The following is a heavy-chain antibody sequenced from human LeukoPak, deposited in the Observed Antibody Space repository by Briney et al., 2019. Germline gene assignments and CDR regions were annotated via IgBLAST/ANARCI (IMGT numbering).Heavy chain of an antibody. Sequence: KASETLSLTCTVSGGSISTDDYYWTWIRQHPGKGLEWIGYIYYSVNTYYNPSLKSRVTISVDTSKNQFSLKLSSVTAADTAVYYCAIYYSSWIDHWGQGTLVTVSS. CDR1: GGSISTDDYY. CDR3: AIYYSSWIDH. J-gene: IGHJ4*02. D-gene: IGHD6-6*01. V-gene: IGHV4-31*03. CDR2: IYYSVNT.